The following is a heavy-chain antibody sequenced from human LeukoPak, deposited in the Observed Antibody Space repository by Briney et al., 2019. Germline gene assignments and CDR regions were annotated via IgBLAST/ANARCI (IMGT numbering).Heavy chain of an antibody. D-gene: IGHD3-10*01. J-gene: IGHJ3*02. Sequence: ASVKVSCKASGYTFTSYDINWVRQATGQGLEWMGWMNPNSGNTGYAQKFQGRVTMTRNTSISTAHMELSSLRSEDTAVYFCARGQFGGDAFDIWGQGTMVTVSS. CDR2: MNPNSGNT. CDR1: GYTFTSYD. CDR3: ARGQFGGDAFDI. V-gene: IGHV1-8*01.